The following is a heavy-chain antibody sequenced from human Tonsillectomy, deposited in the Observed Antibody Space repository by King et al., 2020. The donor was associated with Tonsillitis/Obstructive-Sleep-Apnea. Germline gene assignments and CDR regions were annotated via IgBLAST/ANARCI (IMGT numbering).Heavy chain of an antibody. J-gene: IGHJ3*02. V-gene: IGHV2-5*02. CDR1: GFSLSTSGVG. D-gene: IGHD2-2*01. CDR2: IYWDDDK. CDR3: SHQVPIVVVPAASTDAFDI. Sequence: ITLKESGPTLVKPTQTLTLTCTFSGFSLSTSGVGVGWIRQPPGKALEWLALIYWDDDKRYSPSLKSRLTITKDTSKNQVVLKMTNMDPVDTATYYCSHQVPIVVVPAASTDAFDIWGQGTMVTVSS.